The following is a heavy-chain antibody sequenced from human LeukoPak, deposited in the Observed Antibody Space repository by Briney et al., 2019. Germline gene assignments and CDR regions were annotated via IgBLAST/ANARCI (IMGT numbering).Heavy chain of an antibody. D-gene: IGHD3-10*01. CDR2: IYSGGYT. Sequence: PGGSLRLSCAASGFTVSNNYMFWVRQAPGKGLEWVSVIYSGGYTYYADSVKGRFTISRDNSMNTMHLQMNSLRAEDTAVYYCAGALRGVINHWGQGTLVTVSS. V-gene: IGHV3-66*01. J-gene: IGHJ4*02. CDR1: GFTVSNNY. CDR3: AGALRGVINH.